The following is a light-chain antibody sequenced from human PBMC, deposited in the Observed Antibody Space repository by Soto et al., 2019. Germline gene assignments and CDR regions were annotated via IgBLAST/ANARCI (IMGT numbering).Light chain of an antibody. Sequence: DIQMTQSPSSLSSSFGDRVTITWRASQGIRNDLGWYQQKPGKAPKRLIHAATTLQSGVPSRFSGSGSGTDFTLTISSLKTEDFATYYCQQLNSYTQTFGQGTRLEIK. CDR3: QQLNSYTQT. CDR2: AAT. CDR1: QGIRND. V-gene: IGKV1-17*01. J-gene: IGKJ5*01.